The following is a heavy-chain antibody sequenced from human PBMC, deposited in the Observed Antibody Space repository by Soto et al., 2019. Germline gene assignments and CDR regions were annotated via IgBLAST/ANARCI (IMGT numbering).Heavy chain of an antibody. CDR3: ARRYYDFWSGYNNWFDP. D-gene: IGHD3-3*01. CDR1: GYTFTSYG. Sequence: ASVKVSCKASGYTFTSYGISWVRQAPGQGLEWMGWISAYNGNTNYAQKLQGRVTMTTGTSTSTAYMELRSLRSDDTAVYYCARRYYDFWSGYNNWFDPWGQGTLVTVSS. J-gene: IGHJ5*02. V-gene: IGHV1-18*01. CDR2: ISAYNGNT.